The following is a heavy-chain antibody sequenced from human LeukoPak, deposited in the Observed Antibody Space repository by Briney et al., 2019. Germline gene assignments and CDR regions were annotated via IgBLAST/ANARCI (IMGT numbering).Heavy chain of an antibody. CDR2: ISGHNGNS. D-gene: IGHD1-26*01. CDR3: ARDSGWELQQFYFDH. CDR1: GYTFSNYG. J-gene: IGHJ4*02. Sequence: ASVKVSCKTSGYTFSNYGISWVRQAPGQGLEWMGWISGHNGNSNYAQNLQGRVIMTTDTSTSTAYMEMRDLRSDDTAVYYCARDSGWELQQFYFDHWGQGTLVTVSS. V-gene: IGHV1-18*01.